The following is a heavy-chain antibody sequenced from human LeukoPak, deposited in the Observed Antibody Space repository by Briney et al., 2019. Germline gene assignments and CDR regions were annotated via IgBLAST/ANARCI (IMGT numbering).Heavy chain of an antibody. D-gene: IGHD6-13*01. V-gene: IGHV3-30*03. CDR1: GFIFSSYG. J-gene: IGHJ4*02. CDR2: ISYDGSNK. CDR3: ARRGTSSSWAHFDY. Sequence: GGSLRLSCAASGFIFSSYGMHWVRQAPGKGLEWVAVISYDGSNKYYADSVKGRFTISRDNSKNTLYLQMNSLRGEDTAVYHCARRGTSSSWAHFDYWGQGTLVTVSS.